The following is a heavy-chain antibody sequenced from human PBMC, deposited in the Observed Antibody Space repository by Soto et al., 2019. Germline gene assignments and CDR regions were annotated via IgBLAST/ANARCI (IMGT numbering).Heavy chain of an antibody. CDR2: ISAYNGNT. V-gene: IGHV1-18*01. D-gene: IGHD1-26*01. CDR3: ARGPRIIVGATHWFDP. J-gene: IGHJ5*02. Sequence: AHGQGLEWMGWISAYNGNTNYAQKLQGRVTMTTDTSTSTAYMELRSLRSDDTAVYYCARGPRIIVGATHWFDPWGQGTLVTVSS.